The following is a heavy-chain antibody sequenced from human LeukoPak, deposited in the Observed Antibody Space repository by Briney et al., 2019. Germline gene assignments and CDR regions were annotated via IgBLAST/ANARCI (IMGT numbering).Heavy chain of an antibody. CDR3: AKSRAARPDMSGASDI. CDR2: ISSSSSTI. Sequence: GGSLRLSCAASGFTFSSYSMNWVRQAPGKGLEWVSYISSSSSTIYYADSVKGRFTISRDNAKNSLYLQMNSLRAEDTAVYYCAKSRAARPDMSGASDIWGQGTMVTVSS. V-gene: IGHV3-48*04. D-gene: IGHD6-6*01. J-gene: IGHJ3*02. CDR1: GFTFSSYS.